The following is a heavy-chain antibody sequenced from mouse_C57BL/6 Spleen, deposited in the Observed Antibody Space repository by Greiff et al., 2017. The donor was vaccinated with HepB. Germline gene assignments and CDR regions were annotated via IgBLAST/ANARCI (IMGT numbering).Heavy chain of an antibody. CDR1: GYTFTSYW. Sequence: QVQLQQPGAELVKPGASVKLSCKASGYTFTSYWMHWVKQRPGRGLEWIGRIDPNSGGTKYNEKFKSKATLTVDKPSSTAYMQLSSLTSEDSAVYYCARTPLYYAMDYWGQGTSVTVSS. J-gene: IGHJ4*01. CDR2: IDPNSGGT. CDR3: ARTPLYYAMDY. V-gene: IGHV1-72*01.